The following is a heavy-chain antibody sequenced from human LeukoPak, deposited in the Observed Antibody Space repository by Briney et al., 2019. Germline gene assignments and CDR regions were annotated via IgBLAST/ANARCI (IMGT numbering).Heavy chain of an antibody. V-gene: IGHV6-1*01. J-gene: IGHJ4*02. Sequence: SQTPSPTSAISGDAVSSNSAACNWIRQSPSRGLEWLGRTYYRSKSYNDYALSVKGRININPDTSNNQFSLHLHSLTPQHTAVYFCARGRSGWYYFDYWGQGTLVTVSS. CDR2: TYYRSKSYN. CDR3: ARGRSGWYYFDY. D-gene: IGHD6-19*01. CDR1: GDAVSSNSAA.